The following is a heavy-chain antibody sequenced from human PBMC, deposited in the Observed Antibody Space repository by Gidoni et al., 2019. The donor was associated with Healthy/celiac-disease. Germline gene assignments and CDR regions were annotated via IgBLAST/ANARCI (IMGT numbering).Heavy chain of an antibody. CDR2: IYYSGTT. Sequence: QLQLQESGPGLVKPSETLSLTCTVSGGSISSSSYYWGWIRQPPGKGLEWIGSIYYSGTTYYNPSLKSRVTISVDTSKNQFSLKLSSVTAADTAVYYCARTAYSSGSFDYWGQGTLVTVSS. D-gene: IGHD6-19*01. CDR1: GGSISSSSYY. CDR3: ARTAYSSGSFDY. J-gene: IGHJ4*02. V-gene: IGHV4-39*01.